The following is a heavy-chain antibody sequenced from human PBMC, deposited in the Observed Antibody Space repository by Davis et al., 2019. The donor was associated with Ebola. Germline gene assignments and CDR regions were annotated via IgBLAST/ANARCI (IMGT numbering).Heavy chain of an antibody. J-gene: IGHJ2*01. V-gene: IGHV3-11*03. CDR1: GFTFRDYY. Sequence: GESLKISCAASGFTFRDYYMSWIRQAPGKPLEWISYISTSGADTYYADSVKGRFTISRDNSKNTLYLQMNSLRAEDTAVYYCATGGGSGRPPLDLWGRGTLVTVSS. D-gene: IGHD2-15*01. CDR3: ATGGGSGRPPLDL. CDR2: ISTSGADT.